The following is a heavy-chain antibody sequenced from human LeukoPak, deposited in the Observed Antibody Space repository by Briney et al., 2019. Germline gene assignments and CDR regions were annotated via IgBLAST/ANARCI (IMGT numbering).Heavy chain of an antibody. CDR3: APLSGSYFGDDAFDI. Sequence: GGSLRLSCAASGFTFSSYEMNWVRQAPGKGLEWVSYINSSGSIIYYADSVKGRFTISRDNAKNSLYLQMNSLRAEDTAVYYCAPLSGSYFGDDAFDIWGQGTMVTVSS. CDR2: INSSGSII. D-gene: IGHD1-26*01. V-gene: IGHV3-48*03. CDR1: GFTFSSYE. J-gene: IGHJ3*02.